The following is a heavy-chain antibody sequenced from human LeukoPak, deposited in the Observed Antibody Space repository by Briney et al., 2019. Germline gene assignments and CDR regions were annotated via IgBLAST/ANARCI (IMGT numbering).Heavy chain of an antibody. V-gene: IGHV3-23*01. J-gene: IGHJ4*02. Sequence: GGSLRLSCAASGFSSSSYAMSWVRQAPGKGLEWVSSISDSGAGTYYADSVKGRFSISRDNSKNMVYLRMNSLRAEDAAVYYCAKGRTGSCYSSSGYWGQGSLVTVSS. CDR2: ISDSGAGT. CDR1: GFSSSSYA. CDR3: AKGRTGSCYSSSGY. D-gene: IGHD2-15*01.